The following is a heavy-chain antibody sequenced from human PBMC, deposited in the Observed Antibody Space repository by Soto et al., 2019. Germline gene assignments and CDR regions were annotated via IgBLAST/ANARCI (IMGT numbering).Heavy chain of an antibody. CDR2: FDPEDGET. J-gene: IGHJ4*02. CDR3: ATRGTYCSGGSCWMYYFDY. V-gene: IGHV1-24*01. D-gene: IGHD2-15*01. CDR1: GYTLTELS. Sequence: ASVKVSCKVSGYTLTELSMHWVRQAPGKGLEWMGGFDPEDGETIYAQKFQGRVTMTEDTSTDTAYMELSSLRSEDTAVYYCATRGTYCSGGSCWMYYFDYWGQGTLVTVSS.